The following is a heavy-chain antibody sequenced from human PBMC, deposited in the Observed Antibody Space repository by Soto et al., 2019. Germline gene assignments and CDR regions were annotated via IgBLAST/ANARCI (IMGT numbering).Heavy chain of an antibody. D-gene: IGHD3-16*01. CDR1: GFTFSDHY. V-gene: IGHV3-72*01. J-gene: IGHJ4*02. Sequence: EVQLVESGGGLVQPGGSLRLSCAASGFTFSDHYMDWVRQAPGKGLEWVGRTRNKANSYTTEYAASVKGRFTISRDDLKNSLYLQMNSLKTEDTAVYYCASLGTGYWGQGTLVTVSS. CDR2: TRNKANSYTT. CDR3: ASLGTGY.